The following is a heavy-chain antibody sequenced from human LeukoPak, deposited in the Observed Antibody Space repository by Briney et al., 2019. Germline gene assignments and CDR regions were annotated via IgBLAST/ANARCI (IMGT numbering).Heavy chain of an antibody. Sequence: SETLSLTCTVSGASISSYYWSWIRQPPGKALEWIGYIYYTGSTNYNPSLKSRVTISVDTSKNQFSLNLSSVAAADTAVYYCARQGRGSGWFLPWGKGTLVTVSS. CDR2: IYYTGST. V-gene: IGHV4-59*08. J-gene: IGHJ5*02. CDR1: GASISSYY. D-gene: IGHD6-19*01. CDR3: ARQGRGSGWFLP.